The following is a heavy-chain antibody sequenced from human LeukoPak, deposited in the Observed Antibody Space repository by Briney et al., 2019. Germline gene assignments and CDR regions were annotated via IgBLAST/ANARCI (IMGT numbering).Heavy chain of an antibody. CDR2: ISSSGSTI. CDR1: GFTFSDYY. V-gene: IGHV3-11*01. CDR3: TRQIRNY. Sequence: PGGXXRXXCAASGFTFSDYYXSWVRQAPGKGLEWVSYISSSGSTIYYADSVKGRLTISRDNAKNSLYLQTNSLKTEDTAVYYCTRQIRNYWGQGTLVTVSS. J-gene: IGHJ4*02.